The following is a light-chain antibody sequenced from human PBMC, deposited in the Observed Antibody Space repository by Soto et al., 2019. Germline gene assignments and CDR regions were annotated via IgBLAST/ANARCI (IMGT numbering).Light chain of an antibody. Sequence: EIVMTQSPATLSVSPGERATLSCRASQSVSSNLAWYQQKPGQAPRLLIYGASNRATGIPARFSGSGSGTEVTLTIISLQSEDCAVYYCQQYNKWPPYTFGQGTKLEIK. CDR3: QQYNKWPPYT. CDR2: GAS. V-gene: IGKV3-15*01. J-gene: IGKJ2*01. CDR1: QSVSSN.